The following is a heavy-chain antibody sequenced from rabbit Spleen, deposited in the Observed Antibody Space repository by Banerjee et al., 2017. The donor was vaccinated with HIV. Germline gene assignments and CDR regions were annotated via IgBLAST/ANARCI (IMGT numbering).Heavy chain of an antibody. Sequence: QLEESGGGLVQPGGSLQLCSTASVFTLSSYYMNWVRQAPGKGLEWIGYIDPGFGITYYANWVNGRFSISRENAQNTAFLQMTSMTAADTATYFCARDVVDVIGWNFSLWGQGTLVTVS. CDR3: ARDVVDVIGWNFSL. CDR2: IDPGFGIT. V-gene: IGHV1S7*01. J-gene: IGHJ3*01. D-gene: IGHD1-1*01. CDR1: VFTLSSYY.